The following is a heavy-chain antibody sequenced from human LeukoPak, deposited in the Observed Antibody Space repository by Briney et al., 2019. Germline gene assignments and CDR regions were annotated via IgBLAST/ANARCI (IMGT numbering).Heavy chain of an antibody. Sequence: KSSETLSLTCAVYGGSFSGYYWSWIRQPPGKGLEWIGEINHSGSTSYNPSLQSRVTISVDTCKNHFSLTLSFVTAADTAVYYCAQYGSGSDGYYYYYMDVWGKGTTVIISS. CDR2: INHSGST. D-gene: IGHD3-10*01. CDR3: AQYGSGSDGYYYYYMDV. CDR1: GGSFSGYY. V-gene: IGHV4-34*01. J-gene: IGHJ6*03.